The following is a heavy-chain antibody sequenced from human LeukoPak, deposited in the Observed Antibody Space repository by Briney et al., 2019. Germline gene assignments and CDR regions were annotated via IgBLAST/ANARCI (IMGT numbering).Heavy chain of an antibody. J-gene: IGHJ4*02. Sequence: GASVTVSCKASGYTFTSYDINWVRQAPGQGLEWMGWMNPNSGNTGYAQKFQGRVTVTRNTSISTAYMELSSLRSEDTAVYYCARGVRAAADYDYWGQGTLVTVSS. CDR1: GYTFTSYD. D-gene: IGHD6-13*01. CDR2: MNPNSGNT. V-gene: IGHV1-8*01. CDR3: ARGVRAAADYDY.